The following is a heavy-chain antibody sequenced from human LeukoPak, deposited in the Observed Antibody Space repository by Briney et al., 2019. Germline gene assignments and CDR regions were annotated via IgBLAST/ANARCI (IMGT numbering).Heavy chain of an antibody. V-gene: IGHV4-4*07. D-gene: IGHD2-2*01. J-gene: IGHJ4*02. CDR3: ARGEAVPAAMGDLFDY. CDR2: VCNSGNT. CDR1: GVSISSFC. Sequence: PSETLSLTCTVSGVSISSFCWSWIRQPATKGLEWIGRVCNSGNTNYNPSLRSRVIMSIDTSKNQLSLDLSSVTAADTAVYHCARGEAVPAAMGDLFDYWGQGTLVTV.